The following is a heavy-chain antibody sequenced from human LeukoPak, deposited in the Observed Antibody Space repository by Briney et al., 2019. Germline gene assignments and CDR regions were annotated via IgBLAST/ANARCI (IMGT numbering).Heavy chain of an antibody. CDR2: IYYSGST. CDR1: GGSISSYY. Sequence: SETLSLTCTVSGGSISSYYWSWIRQPPGKGLEWIGYIYYSGSTNYNPSLKSRVTISVDTSKNQFSLKLSSVTAADTAVYYCARHVRRYYGSGSYYIDYWGQGTLVTVSS. CDR3: ARHVRRYYGSGSYYIDY. J-gene: IGHJ4*02. V-gene: IGHV4-59*08. D-gene: IGHD3-10*01.